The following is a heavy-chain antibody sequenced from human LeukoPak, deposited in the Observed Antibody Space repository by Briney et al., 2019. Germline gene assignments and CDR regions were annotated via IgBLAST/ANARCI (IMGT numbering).Heavy chain of an antibody. D-gene: IGHD6-13*01. Sequence: SVKVSCKASGGTFSSYAISWVRQAPGQGLEWMGGIIPIFGTANYAQKFQGRVTITADKSTSTAYMELSSLRSEDSAVYYCAREDQQQLVLAVGWFDPWGQGTLVTVSS. J-gene: IGHJ5*02. CDR3: AREDQQQLVLAVGWFDP. CDR2: IIPIFGTA. V-gene: IGHV1-69*06. CDR1: GGTFSSYA.